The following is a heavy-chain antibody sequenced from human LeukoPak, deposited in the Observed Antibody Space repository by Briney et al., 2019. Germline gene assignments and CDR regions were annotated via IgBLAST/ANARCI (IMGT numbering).Heavy chain of an antibody. CDR1: GFTFSNAW. D-gene: IGHD3-10*01. CDR2: IKSKTDGGTT. Sequence: PGGSLRLSCAASGFTFSNAWMSWVRQAPGKGLEWVGRIKSKTDGGTTDYAAPVKGRFTISRGDSKNTLYLQMDSMKTEDTAVYYCASRLPAGSMVGGVIKAGTIFDYWGQGTLVTV. J-gene: IGHJ4*02. V-gene: IGHV3-15*01. CDR3: ASRLPAGSMVGGVIKAGTIFDY.